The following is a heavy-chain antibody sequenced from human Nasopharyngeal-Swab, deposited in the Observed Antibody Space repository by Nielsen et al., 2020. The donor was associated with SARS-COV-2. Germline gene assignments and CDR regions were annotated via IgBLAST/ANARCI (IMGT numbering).Heavy chain of an antibody. Sequence: GESLKISCAASGFTFSSYAMHWVRQAPGKGLEWVAVISYDGSNKYYADSVKGRFTIPRDNSKNTLYLQMNSLRAEDTAVYYCARDLDTTLGYWGQGTLVTVSS. J-gene: IGHJ4*02. CDR1: GFTFSSYA. D-gene: IGHD1-1*01. CDR2: ISYDGSNK. V-gene: IGHV3-30-3*01. CDR3: ARDLDTTLGY.